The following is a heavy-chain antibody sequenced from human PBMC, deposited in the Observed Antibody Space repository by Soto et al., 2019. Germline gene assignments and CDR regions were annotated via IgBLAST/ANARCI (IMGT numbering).Heavy chain of an antibody. J-gene: IGHJ4*02. CDR2: ISYDGSNK. V-gene: IGHV3-30-3*01. D-gene: IGHD3-22*01. Sequence: QVQLVESGGGVVQPGRSLRLSCAASGFTFSSYAMHWVRQAPGKGLEWVAVISYDGSNKYYADSVKGRFTISRDNSKNTLYLQMNSLRAKDTAVYYCARGPLYYYDSSGYTPSDYWGQGTLVTVSS. CDR1: GFTFSSYA. CDR3: ARGPLYYYDSSGYTPSDY.